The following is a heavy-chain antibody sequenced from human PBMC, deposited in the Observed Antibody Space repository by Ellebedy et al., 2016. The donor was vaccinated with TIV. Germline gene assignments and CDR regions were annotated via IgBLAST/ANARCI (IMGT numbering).Heavy chain of an antibody. V-gene: IGHV3-7*01. Sequence: GESLKISXAASGFTFSSYWMSWVRQAPGKGLEWVANIKEDGSEKYYVDSVKGRFTISRDNAKNSVYLQMSNLRAEDTAVYYCAREVGGGGAYWGQGTLVTVSS. J-gene: IGHJ4*02. D-gene: IGHD2-21*01. CDR3: AREVGGGGAY. CDR2: IKEDGSEK. CDR1: GFTFSSYW.